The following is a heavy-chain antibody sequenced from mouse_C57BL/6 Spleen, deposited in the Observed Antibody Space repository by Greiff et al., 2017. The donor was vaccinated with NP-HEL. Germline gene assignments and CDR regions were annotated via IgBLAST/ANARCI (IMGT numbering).Heavy chain of an antibody. J-gene: IGHJ4*01. CDR1: GFTFSDYY. Sequence: EVNVVESGGGLVQPGGSLKLSCAASGFTFSDYYMYWVRQTPEKRLEWVAYISNGGGSTYYPDTVKGRFTISRDNAKNTLYLQMSRLKSEDTAMYYCARGTGYYAMDYWGQGTSVTVSS. V-gene: IGHV5-12*01. CDR3: ARGTGYYAMDY. D-gene: IGHD3-3*01. CDR2: ISNGGGST.